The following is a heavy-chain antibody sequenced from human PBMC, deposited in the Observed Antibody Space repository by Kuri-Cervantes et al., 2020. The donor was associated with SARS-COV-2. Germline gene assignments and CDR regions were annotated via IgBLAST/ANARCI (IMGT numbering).Heavy chain of an antibody. CDR3: AKDHTHYYDSRGYYFYPYYFDY. CDR2: ISYEGSIK. Sequence: GESLKISCAASGFTFNNYAIHWVRQAPGKGLEWVALISYEGSIKSYADSVKGRFTISRDSSKNTLYLQMSSLRHEDTAVYFCAKDHTHYYDSRGYYFYPYYFDYWGQGTLVTVSS. V-gene: IGHV3-30*18. J-gene: IGHJ4*02. CDR1: GFTFNNYA. D-gene: IGHD3-22*01.